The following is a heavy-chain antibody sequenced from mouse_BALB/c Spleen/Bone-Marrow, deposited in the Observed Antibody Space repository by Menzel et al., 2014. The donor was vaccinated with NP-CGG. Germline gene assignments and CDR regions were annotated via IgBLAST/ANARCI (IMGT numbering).Heavy chain of an antibody. D-gene: IGHD1-1*01. V-gene: IGHV5-6-3*01. CDR1: GLTFSSYG. CDR2: ININGGST. CDR3: ARVYGGYFDV. Sequence: EVQRVESGGGLVQPGGSLNLSCVASGLTFSSYGMSWVRQTPDKRLELVATININGGSTYYPDSVKGQFTISRDNAKNTLYLQMSSLKSEDTAMYYCARVYGGYFDVWGAGTTVTLPS. J-gene: IGHJ1*01.